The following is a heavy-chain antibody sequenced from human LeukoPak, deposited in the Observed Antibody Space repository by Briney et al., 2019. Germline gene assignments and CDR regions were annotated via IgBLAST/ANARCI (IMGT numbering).Heavy chain of an antibody. CDR2: ISYDGSNK. CDR3: AKESLTGDYFDY. J-gene: IGHJ4*02. Sequence: PGRSLRLSCAASGFTFSSYGMHWVRQAPGEGLEWVAVISYDGSNKYYADSVKGRFTISRDNSKNTLYLQMNSLRAEDTAVYYCAKESLTGDYFDYWGQGTLVTVSS. V-gene: IGHV3-30*18. D-gene: IGHD1-14*01. CDR1: GFTFSSYG.